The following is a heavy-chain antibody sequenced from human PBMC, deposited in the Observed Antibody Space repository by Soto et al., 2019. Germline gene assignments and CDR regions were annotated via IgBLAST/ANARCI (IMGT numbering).Heavy chain of an antibody. CDR3: ARSRTVGDY. Sequence: ASVKVSCTASVYTFTTYPIRWVRQAPGQGLEWMGWISAYNGNTDYAQKFQGRVTMTRDTSTSTAYMELRSLRSDDTAVYYCARSRTVGDYWGQGTLVTVSS. V-gene: IGHV1-18*01. CDR1: VYTFTTYP. J-gene: IGHJ4*02. CDR2: ISAYNGNT.